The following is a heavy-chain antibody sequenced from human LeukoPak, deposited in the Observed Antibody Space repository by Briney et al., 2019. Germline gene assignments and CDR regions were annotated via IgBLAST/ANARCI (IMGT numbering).Heavy chain of an antibody. Sequence: ASVKVSCKAYGYTFTSYGISWVRQAPGQGLEWMGWISAYNGNTNYAQKLQGRVTMTTDTSTSTAYMELRSLRSDDTAVYYCARYKSGDYVWGSYRPIDYWGQGTLVTVSS. V-gene: IGHV1-18*01. CDR3: ARYKSGDYVWGSYRPIDY. J-gene: IGHJ4*02. CDR2: ISAYNGNT. CDR1: GYTFTSYG. D-gene: IGHD3-16*02.